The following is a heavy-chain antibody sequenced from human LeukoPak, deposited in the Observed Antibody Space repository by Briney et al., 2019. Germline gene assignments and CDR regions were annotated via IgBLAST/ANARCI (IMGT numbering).Heavy chain of an antibody. CDR3: ARVGYYGSGSYYIPYYYYYYYMDV. J-gene: IGHJ6*03. CDR2: ISSSGSTI. V-gene: IGHV3-48*04. D-gene: IGHD3-10*01. CDR1: GFTFSSYW. Sequence: PGGSLRLSCAASGFTFSSYWMSWVRQAPGKGLEWVSYISSSGSTIYYADSVKGRFTISRDNAKNSLYLQMNSLRAEDTAVYYCARVGYYGSGSYYIPYYYYYYYMDVWGKGTTVTVSS.